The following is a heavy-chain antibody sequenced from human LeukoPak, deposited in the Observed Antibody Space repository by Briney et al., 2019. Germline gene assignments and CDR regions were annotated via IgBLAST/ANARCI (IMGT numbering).Heavy chain of an antibody. Sequence: ASVKVSCKASGYTFTGYYIHWVRQAPGQGLEWMGWINPNSGGTNYAQKFQGRVTMTRDTSISTAYMELSRLRSDDTAVYYCARGVAGKPAFDYWGQGTLVTVSS. CDR1: GYTFTGYY. J-gene: IGHJ4*02. V-gene: IGHV1-2*02. CDR2: INPNSGGT. D-gene: IGHD6-19*01. CDR3: ARGVAGKPAFDY.